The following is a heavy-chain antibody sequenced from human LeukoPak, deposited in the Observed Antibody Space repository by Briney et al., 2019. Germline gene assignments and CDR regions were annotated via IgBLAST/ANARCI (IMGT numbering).Heavy chain of an antibody. CDR2: IKPDGSEK. Sequence: PGGSLRLSCAASGFSFSTYWMTWVRQAPGKGLEWVAIIKPDGSEKYYVDSAKGRFTISRDNAENSLFLQMNGLRPEDTAVFYCARGQYTDGLSYWGQGTLVTVSS. J-gene: IGHJ4*02. D-gene: IGHD5-24*01. CDR1: GFSFSTYW. CDR3: ARGQYTDGLSY. V-gene: IGHV3-7*03.